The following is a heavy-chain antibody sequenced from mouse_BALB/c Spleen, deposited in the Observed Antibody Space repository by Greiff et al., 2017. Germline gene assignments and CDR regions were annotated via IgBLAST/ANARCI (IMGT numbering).Heavy chain of an antibody. V-gene: IGHV14-4*02. CDR2: IDPENGDT. Sequence: VQLQQSGAELVRSGASVKLSCTASGFTIKDYYMHWVKQRPEQDLEWIGWIDPENGDTEYAPKFQGKATMTADTSPNTAYLQLSSLTSEATAVYYCKAGGLFDYWGQGTTLTVSS. CDR1: GFTIKDYY. J-gene: IGHJ2*01. CDR3: KAGGLFDY.